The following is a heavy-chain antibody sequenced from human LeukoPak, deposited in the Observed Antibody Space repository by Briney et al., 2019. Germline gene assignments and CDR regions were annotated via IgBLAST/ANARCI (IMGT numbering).Heavy chain of an antibody. D-gene: IGHD6-13*01. Sequence: ASVKVSCKASGYTFISYYMHWVRQAPGQGLEWMGIINLSGGGTSHAQKFQGRVTMSRDTSTSTVYMELSSLRSEDTAEYYCAGSSVERQQLARFDYWGQGTLVTVSS. J-gene: IGHJ4*02. CDR2: INLSGGGT. CDR1: GYTFISYY. CDR3: AGSSVERQQLARFDY. V-gene: IGHV1-46*01.